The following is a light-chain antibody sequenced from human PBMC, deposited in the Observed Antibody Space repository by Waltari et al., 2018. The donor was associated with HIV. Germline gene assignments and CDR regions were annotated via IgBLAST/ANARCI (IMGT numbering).Light chain of an antibody. CDR2: GAS. V-gene: IGKV1-33*01. CDR1: QDISNY. CDR3: QQYDNLPFT. Sequence: DIQMTQSPSSLSASVGDRVTITCQASQDISNYLTWYQQKPGKAPKLLIYGASNLETGVPSRFSGSGSATDFTFTISRLQPEDIAAYYCQQYDNLPFTFGPGTKVDIK. J-gene: IGKJ3*01.